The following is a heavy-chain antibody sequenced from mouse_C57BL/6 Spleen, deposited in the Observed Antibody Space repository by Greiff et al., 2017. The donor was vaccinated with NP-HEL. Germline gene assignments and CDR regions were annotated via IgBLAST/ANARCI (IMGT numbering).Heavy chain of an antibody. CDR1: GFTFSSYA. Sequence: EVKLMESGEGLVKPGGSLKLSCAASGFTFSSYAMSWVRQTPEKRLEWVAYISSGGDYIYYADTVKGRFTISRDNARNTLYLQMSSLKSEDTAMYYCTGGDRWFAYWGQGTLVTVSA. J-gene: IGHJ3*01. V-gene: IGHV5-9-1*02. CDR3: TGGDRWFAY. CDR2: ISSGGDYI. D-gene: IGHD3-3*01.